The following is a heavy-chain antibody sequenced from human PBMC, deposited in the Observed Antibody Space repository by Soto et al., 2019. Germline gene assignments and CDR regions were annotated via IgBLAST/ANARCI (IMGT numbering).Heavy chain of an antibody. CDR1: GFTFSKNW. CDR3: ARERFYAMDV. J-gene: IGHJ6*02. Sequence: EVQLVESGGGPVQPGGSLRLSCAASGFTFSKNWIHWVRQAPGKGLVWVSRINSDGSSTTYADSVKGRFTISRDNAKNTLYLQMNSLRAEDTAVYYCARERFYAMDVWGQGTTVTVSS. V-gene: IGHV3-74*01. CDR2: INSDGSST.